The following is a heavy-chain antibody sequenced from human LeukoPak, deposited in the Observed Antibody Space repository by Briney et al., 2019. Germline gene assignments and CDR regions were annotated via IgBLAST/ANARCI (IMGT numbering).Heavy chain of an antibody. V-gene: IGHV3-30-3*01. CDR3: ARDITSDHHYLDV. CDR1: GFTFSRHA. J-gene: IGHJ6*03. Sequence: GGALRLSCSASGFTFSRHAVNWVRQAPGKGLEWLTLISHDGATTYSADSVKGRFIISRDNFKDTVSLQMNTVRPEDTAVYYCARDITSDHHYLDVWGKGTAVTVSS. D-gene: IGHD2-2*01. CDR2: ISHDGATT.